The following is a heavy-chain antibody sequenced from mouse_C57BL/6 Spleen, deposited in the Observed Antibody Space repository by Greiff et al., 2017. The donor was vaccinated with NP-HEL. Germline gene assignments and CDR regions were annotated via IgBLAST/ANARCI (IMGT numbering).Heavy chain of an antibody. D-gene: IGHD2-5*01. J-gene: IGHJ2*01. V-gene: IGHV1-82*01. CDR3: ADSNYVPYFDD. CDR2: IYPGDGDT. Sequence: QVQLQQSGPELVKPGASVKISCKASGYAFSSSWMNWVKQRPGKGLEWIGRIYPGDGDTNYNGKFKGKATLTADKSSSTAYMQLSSLTSEDSAVYFCADSNYVPYFDDWGKGTTLTGSS. CDR1: GYAFSSSW.